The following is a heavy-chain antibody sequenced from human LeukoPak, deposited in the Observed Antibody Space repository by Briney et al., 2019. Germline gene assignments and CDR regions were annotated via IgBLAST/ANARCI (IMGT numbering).Heavy chain of an antibody. V-gene: IGHV3-23*01. CDR3: ARKHSTGTYYYYYGMDV. CDR1: GFTFSNYA. J-gene: IGHJ6*02. D-gene: IGHD1-1*01. Sequence: PGGSLRLSCAASGFTFSNYAMSWVRQAPGKGLEWVSHISGSGGGTYYADSVKGRFTISRDNSKNTLYLQMNSLRAEDTAVYYCARKHSTGTYYYYYGMDVWGQGTTVTVSS. CDR2: ISGSGGGT.